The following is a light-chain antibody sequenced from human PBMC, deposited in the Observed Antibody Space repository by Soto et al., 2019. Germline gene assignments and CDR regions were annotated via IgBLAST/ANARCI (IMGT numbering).Light chain of an antibody. Sequence: EIVLTQSPGTLSVSPGERVALSCRASQSVGRNFLAWYQHKPGQAPRLLIHGASTRATGIPDRFSGSGSGTDFTLTISRPEPEDFAVFYCQQYASSPLTFGGGTKVEAK. CDR1: QSVGRNF. CDR3: QQYASSPLT. CDR2: GAS. J-gene: IGKJ4*01. V-gene: IGKV3-20*01.